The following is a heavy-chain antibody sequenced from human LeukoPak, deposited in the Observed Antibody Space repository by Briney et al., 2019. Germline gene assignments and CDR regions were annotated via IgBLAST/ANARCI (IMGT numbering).Heavy chain of an antibody. CDR1: GFTFSNYW. D-gene: IGHD3-22*01. J-gene: IGHJ3*02. CDR2: IYSDGSLT. Sequence: GGSLRLSCVASGFTFSNYWMHWVRQAPGKGLVWASRIYSDGSLTSYADSVKGRFTISRDNAENTVFLQMNSLRAEDTAVYYCARDGYYDSSGHYNWYDAVDIWGQGTMVTVSS. V-gene: IGHV3-74*01. CDR3: ARDGYYDSSGHYNWYDAVDI.